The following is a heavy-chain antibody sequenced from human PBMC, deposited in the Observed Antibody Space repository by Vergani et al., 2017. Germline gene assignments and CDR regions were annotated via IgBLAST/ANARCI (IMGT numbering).Heavy chain of an antibody. CDR2: ISASGAPT. Sequence: EVPLVESGGGLVQPGRSLRLSCAASGFIFSTYAMSWVRQAPGKGLEWVSGISASGAPTYYADSVKGRVTISRDNSKNTLYLQMNSLRVEDTAVYYCARAYGRYDWFDYWGKRTLVTVSS. D-gene: IGHD1-20*01. J-gene: IGHJ4*01. CDR3: ARAYGRYDWFDY. V-gene: IGHV3-23*04. CDR1: GFIFSTYA.